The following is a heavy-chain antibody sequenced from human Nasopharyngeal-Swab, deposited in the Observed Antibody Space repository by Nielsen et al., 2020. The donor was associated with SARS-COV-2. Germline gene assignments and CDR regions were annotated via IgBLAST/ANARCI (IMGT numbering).Heavy chain of an antibody. CDR3: ARVDYYRIDY. CDR1: GDSISSGDYY. D-gene: IGHD1-14*01. Sequence: SETLSFTCSVSGDSISSGDYYWSWIRQPPGKGLEWIGYIHYTGSTYSNPSLKSRPIISVDMSKNQFSLKLTSVTAADTAVYYCARVDYYRIDYWGQGTLVTVSS. J-gene: IGHJ4*02. V-gene: IGHV4-30-4*01. CDR2: IHYTGST.